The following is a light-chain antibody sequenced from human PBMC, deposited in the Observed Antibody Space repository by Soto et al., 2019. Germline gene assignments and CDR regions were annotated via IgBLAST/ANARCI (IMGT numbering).Light chain of an antibody. J-gene: IGKJ2*01. CDR1: QSLLHSNGYNY. V-gene: IGKV2-28*01. CDR2: LGS. CDR3: VQALQTPRT. Sequence: DIVMTQSPLSLPVTPGEPASISCRSSQSLLHSNGYNYLDWYLQQPGQSPQLLIYLGSNRASGVPDRFSGSGAGTDFTLKISRVEAEDVVVYYCVQALQTPRTFGQGTKLEIK.